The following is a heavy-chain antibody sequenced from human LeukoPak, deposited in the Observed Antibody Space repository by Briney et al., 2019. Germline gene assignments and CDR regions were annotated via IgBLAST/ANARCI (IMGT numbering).Heavy chain of an antibody. V-gene: IGHV3-7*01. CDR3: ARGLYGSGRRSLMAH. J-gene: IGHJ4*02. CDR1: GFPFHNYW. D-gene: IGHD3-10*01. CDR2: INQDENEK. Sequence: PGGSLRLSCAASGFPFHNYWMTWVRQAPGKGLEWVANINQDENEKYYLDSVKGRFTISRDNAETSLFLQMTGLRVEDTAIYYCARGLYGSGRRSLMAHWGPGTLVAVSS.